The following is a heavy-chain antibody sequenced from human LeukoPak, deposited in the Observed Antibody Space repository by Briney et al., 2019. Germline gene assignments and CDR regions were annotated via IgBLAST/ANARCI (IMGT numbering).Heavy chain of an antibody. CDR3: ARELTDGRHDY. J-gene: IGHJ4*02. V-gene: IGHV4-61*01. CDR1: GGSVSSGSYY. D-gene: IGHD2-8*01. Sequence: SETLSLTCTVSGGSVSSGSYYWSWIRQPPGKGLEWIGYIYYSGSTNYNPSLKSRVTISVDTSKNQFSLKLSSVTAADTAVYYCARELTDGRHDYWGQGTLSPSPQ. CDR2: IYYSGST.